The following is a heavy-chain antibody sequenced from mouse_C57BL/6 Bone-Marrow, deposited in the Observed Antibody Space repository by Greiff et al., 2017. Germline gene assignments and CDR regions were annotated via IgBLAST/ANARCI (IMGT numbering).Heavy chain of an antibody. CDR2: LSYDGSN. Sequence: EVQLVESGPGLVKPSQSLSLTCSVTGYSITSGYYWNWIRQFPGNKLEWMGYLSYDGSNNYNPSLKNRISITRDTSKNQFFLKLNSVTTEDTATYYCARRNYSYYAMDYWGQGTSVTVSS. D-gene: IGHD1-1*02. CDR1: GYSITSGYY. CDR3: ARRNYSYYAMDY. J-gene: IGHJ4*01. V-gene: IGHV3-6*01.